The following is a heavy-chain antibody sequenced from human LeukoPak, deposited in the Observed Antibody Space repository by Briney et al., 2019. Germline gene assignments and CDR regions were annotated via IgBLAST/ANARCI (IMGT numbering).Heavy chain of an antibody. D-gene: IGHD5-18*01. V-gene: IGHV3-74*01. CDR1: GFTFSSYW. CDR3: ARAGGGYSYGHQGY. J-gene: IGHJ4*02. CDR2: INSDGSST. Sequence: GGSLRLSCAASGFTFSSYWMHWVRQAPGKGLVWVSRINSDGSSTSYADSVKGRFTISRDNAKNTLCLQMNSLRAEDTAVYYCARAGGGYSYGHQGYWGQGTLVTVSS.